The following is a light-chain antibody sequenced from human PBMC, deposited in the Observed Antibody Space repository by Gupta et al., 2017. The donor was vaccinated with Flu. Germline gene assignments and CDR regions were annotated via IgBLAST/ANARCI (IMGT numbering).Light chain of an antibody. J-gene: IGLJ1*01. CDR1: NVGRKS. CDR2: DDS. CDR3: QVWDNVGDQYV. Sequence: SYVLSQSPSVSVAPGQTATITCGGNNVGRKSVHWYQQKPGQAPVVVVFDDSDRPSGIPERFSGSNSGNTATLTITRVEAGDEADYCCQVWDNVGDQYVFGSGTKVTVL. V-gene: IGLV3-21*02.